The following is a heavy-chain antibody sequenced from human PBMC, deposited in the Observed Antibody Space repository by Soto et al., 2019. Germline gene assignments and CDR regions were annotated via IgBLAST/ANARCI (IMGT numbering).Heavy chain of an antibody. CDR1: GGSVSSGSYY. Sequence: PSETLSLTCTVSGGSVSSGSYYWSWIRQPPGKGLEWIGYIYYSGSTNYNPSLKSRVTISVDTSKNQFSLKLSSVTAADTAVFYCAGAGSSWSYYYGRDGWGQGTTVTVSS. CDR3: AGAGSSWSYYYGRDG. J-gene: IGHJ6*02. CDR2: IYYSGST. D-gene: IGHD6-13*01. V-gene: IGHV4-61*01.